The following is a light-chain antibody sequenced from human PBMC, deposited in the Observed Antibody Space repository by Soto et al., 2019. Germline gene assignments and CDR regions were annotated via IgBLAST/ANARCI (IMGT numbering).Light chain of an antibody. CDR3: QQYGSSPTT. CDR2: GAS. Sequence: EIVLTQSPGTLSLSPGERATLSCRASQSVSSSYLAWYQQKPGQAPRLLIYGASSRATGIPDRFSGSGSGTAFTLTISRLEPEDFVVYYCQQYGSSPTTFGPGTKVAIK. V-gene: IGKV3-20*01. CDR1: QSVSSSY. J-gene: IGKJ1*01.